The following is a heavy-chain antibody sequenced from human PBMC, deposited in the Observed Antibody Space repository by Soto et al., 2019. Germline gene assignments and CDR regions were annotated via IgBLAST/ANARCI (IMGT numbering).Heavy chain of an antibody. CDR1: GFTFSNAW. Sequence: PGGSLRLSCAASGFTFSNAWTSWVRQAPGKGLEWVGRIKSKTDGGTTDYAAPVKGRFTISRDDSKNTLYLQMNSLKTEDTAVYYCTTERVYSYGYNWFDPWGQGTLVTVSS. J-gene: IGHJ5*02. D-gene: IGHD5-18*01. CDR2: IKSKTDGGTT. V-gene: IGHV3-15*01. CDR3: TTERVYSYGYNWFDP.